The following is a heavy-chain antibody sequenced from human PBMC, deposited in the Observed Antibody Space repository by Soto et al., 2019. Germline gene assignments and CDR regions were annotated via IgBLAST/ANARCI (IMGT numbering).Heavy chain of an antibody. Sequence: EVQLVEAGGGLVQPGGSLRLSCAAFEFSFSIDEMNWVRQAPGKGLEWISYISAVGTTAYYAESVRGRFTISRDNAKKSLYLEMHSLRVEVTAVYYCARDPVVHRNGDNWFDLWGQGTQVTVSS. V-gene: IGHV3-48*03. J-gene: IGHJ5*02. D-gene: IGHD1-1*01. CDR2: ISAVGTTA. CDR3: ARDPVVHRNGDNWFDL. CDR1: EFSFSIDE.